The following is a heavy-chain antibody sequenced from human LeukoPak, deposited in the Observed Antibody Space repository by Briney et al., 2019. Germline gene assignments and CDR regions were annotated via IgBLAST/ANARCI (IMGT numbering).Heavy chain of an antibody. CDR3: ARDHLYGEGDY. D-gene: IGHD4-17*01. Sequence: GPVKASRKPSGYTFTSSVISRGAQSARQEGEGRGWISAYNSKKNYTQKLQGRVSINKDRSTGTTNMDGRSLRSDDTAVYYCARDHLYGEGDYWDQGTLVTVSS. CDR2: ISAYNSKK. CDR1: GYTFTSSV. J-gene: IGHJ4*02. V-gene: IGHV1-18*01.